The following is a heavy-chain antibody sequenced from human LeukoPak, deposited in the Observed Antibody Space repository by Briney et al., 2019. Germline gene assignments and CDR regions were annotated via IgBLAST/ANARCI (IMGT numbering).Heavy chain of an antibody. CDR2: IYHSGST. CDR1: GGSINIDNW. CDR3: ARGAVGVATGDDKMIGNRRRQQSDKYYFDY. J-gene: IGHJ4*02. V-gene: IGHV4-4*02. D-gene: IGHD5-24*01. Sequence: SETLSLTCAVSGGSINIDNWWSWVRQPPGKGLEWIGEIYHSGSTNYNPSLKSRVTMSVDKSKNHFSLNLSSVTAADTAVYYCARGAVGVATGDDKMIGNRRRQQSDKYYFDYWGQGTLVTVSS.